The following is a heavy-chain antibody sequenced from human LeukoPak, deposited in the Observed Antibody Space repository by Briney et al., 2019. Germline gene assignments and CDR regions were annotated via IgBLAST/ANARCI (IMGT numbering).Heavy chain of an antibody. CDR1: GFTFSSYG. CDR2: IRYDGSNK. D-gene: IGHD2-2*01. J-gene: IGHJ4*02. V-gene: IGHV3-30*02. CDR3: AKDLGYCSSTSCRHPDY. Sequence: GGSLRLSCAASGFTFSSYGMHWVRQAPGKGLEWVAFIRYDGSNKYYADSVKGRFTISRDNSKNTLYLQMNSLRAEDTAVYYCAKDLGYCSSTSCRHPDYWGQGTLVTVSS.